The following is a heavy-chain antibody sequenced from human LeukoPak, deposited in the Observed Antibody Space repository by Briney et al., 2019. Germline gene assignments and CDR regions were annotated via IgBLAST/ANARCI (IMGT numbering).Heavy chain of an antibody. CDR3: AKESTFGGVIGRSFFDS. V-gene: IGHV3-23*01. D-gene: IGHD3-16*02. Sequence: GGSLCPSPAASGVTPTTFVTSWVGPAPPQGMDWVSASRGSGGSTYYADSVKGRFTISRDNSKHTLYLQMNSLRAEATAVYYCAKESTFGGVIGRSFFDSWGQGTLVTVSS. CDR2: SRGSGGST. CDR1: GVTPTTFV. J-gene: IGHJ4*02.